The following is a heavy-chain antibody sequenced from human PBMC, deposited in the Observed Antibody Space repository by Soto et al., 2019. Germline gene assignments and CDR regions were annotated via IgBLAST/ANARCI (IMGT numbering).Heavy chain of an antibody. CDR1: GGSFSVYY. D-gene: IGHD6-13*01. J-gene: IGHJ4*02. CDR3: ASGYSSSWGIYY. CDR2: INHSGST. V-gene: IGHV4-34*01. Sequence: SEPLSLTCAVYGGSFSVYYWSWIRQPPGKGLEWIGEINHSGSTNYNPSLKSRVTISVDTSKNQFSLKLSSVTAADTAVYYCASGYSSSWGIYYWGQGTLVTVSS.